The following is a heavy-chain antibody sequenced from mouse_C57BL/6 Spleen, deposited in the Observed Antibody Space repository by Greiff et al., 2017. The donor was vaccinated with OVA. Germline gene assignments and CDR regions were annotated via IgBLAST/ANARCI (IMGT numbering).Heavy chain of an antibody. Sequence: QVQLQQPGAELVMPGASVKLSCKASGYTFTSYWMHWVKQRPGQGLEWIGEIDPYDSYTNYNQKFKGKSTLTVDKSSSTAYMQLSSLTSDDSAVYYCARRGDYYAMDYWGQGTSVTVSS. CDR3: ARRGDYYAMDY. CDR2: IDPYDSYT. CDR1: GYTFTSYW. V-gene: IGHV1-69*01. J-gene: IGHJ4*01.